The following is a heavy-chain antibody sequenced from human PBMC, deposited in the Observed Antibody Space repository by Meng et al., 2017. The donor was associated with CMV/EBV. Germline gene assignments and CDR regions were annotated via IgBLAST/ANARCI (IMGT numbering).Heavy chain of an antibody. CDR1: GFTFSSYA. CDR2: ISYDGSNK. V-gene: IGHV3-30*04. Sequence: GESLKISCAASGFTFSSYAMHWVRQAPGKGLEWVAVISYDGSNKYYADSVKGRFTISRDNSKNTLYLQMNSLRAEDTAVYYCARDTSWGNWYFDLWDRGTLVTVSS. CDR3: ARDTSWGNWYFDL. J-gene: IGHJ2*01. D-gene: IGHD3-16*01.